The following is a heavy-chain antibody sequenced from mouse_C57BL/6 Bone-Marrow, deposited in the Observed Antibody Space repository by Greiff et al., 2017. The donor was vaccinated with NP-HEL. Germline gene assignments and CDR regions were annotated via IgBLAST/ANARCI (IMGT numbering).Heavy chain of an antibody. D-gene: IGHD1-1*01. V-gene: IGHV5-4*03. CDR2: ISDGGSYT. CDR3: ARAPSYYGSSHWYFDV. Sequence: EVNVVESGGGLVKPGGSLKLSCAASGFTFSSYAMSWVRQTPEKRLEWVATISDGGSYTYYPDNVKGRFTISRDNAKNNLYLQMSHLKSEDTAMYYCARAPSYYGSSHWYFDVWGTGTTVTVSS. J-gene: IGHJ1*03. CDR1: GFTFSSYA.